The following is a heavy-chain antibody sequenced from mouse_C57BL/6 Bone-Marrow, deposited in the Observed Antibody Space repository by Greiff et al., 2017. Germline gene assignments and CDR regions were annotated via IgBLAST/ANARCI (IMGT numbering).Heavy chain of an antibody. CDR2: IRSKSSNYAT. Sequence: EVKLLESGGGLVQPKGSLKLSCAASGFTFNTYAMHWVRQAPGKGLEWVARIRSKSSNYATYYADSVKDRVTISRDASQTMLYLQMNNLKTEDTAMYYCVGGGIYYGLWYCDVGGTGTTVTVSS. CDR1: GFTFNTYA. CDR3: VGGGIYYGLWYCDV. D-gene: IGHD2-1*01. V-gene: IGHV10-3*01. J-gene: IGHJ1*03.